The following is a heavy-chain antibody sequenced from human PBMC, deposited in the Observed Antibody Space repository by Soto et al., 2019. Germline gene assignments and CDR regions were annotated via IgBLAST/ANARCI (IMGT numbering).Heavy chain of an antibody. J-gene: IGHJ3*02. V-gene: IGHV3-48*01. CDR3: ARRYCSGGSCYDAFDI. D-gene: IGHD2-15*01. CDR2: ISSSSSTI. Sequence: GSLRLSCAASGFTFSSYSMNWVRQAPGKGLEWVSYISSSSSTIYYADSVKGRFTISKDNAKNSLYLQMNSLRAEDTAVYYCARRYCSGGSCYDAFDIWGQGTMVTVSS. CDR1: GFTFSSYS.